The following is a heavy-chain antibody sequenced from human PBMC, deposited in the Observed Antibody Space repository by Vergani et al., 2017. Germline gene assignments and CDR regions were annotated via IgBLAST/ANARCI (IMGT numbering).Heavy chain of an antibody. CDR3: ARLDIRRLNWYYYYYYMDV. Sequence: QVQLQESGPGLVKPSETLSLTSTVSGGPISSYYWSWIRQPPGKGLEWIGYIYYSGSTNYNPSLKSRVTISVDTSKNQFSLKLSCVTAADTAVYYCARLDIRRLNWYYYYYYMDVWGKGTTVTVSS. CDR2: IYYSGST. CDR1: GGPISSYY. V-gene: IGHV4-59*01. J-gene: IGHJ6*03. D-gene: IGHD2-2*03.